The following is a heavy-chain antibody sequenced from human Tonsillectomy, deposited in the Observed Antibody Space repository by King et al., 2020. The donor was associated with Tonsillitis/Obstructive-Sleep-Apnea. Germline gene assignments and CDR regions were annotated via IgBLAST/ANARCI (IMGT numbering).Heavy chain of an antibody. CDR1: GYSFTTYW. V-gene: IGHV5-51*01. D-gene: IGHD3-3*01. CDR2: IYPGDSDT. CDR3: ARLDYDFWSGYKGGGDYYYYYMDV. J-gene: IGHJ6*03. Sequence: QLVQSGAEVKKPGESLKISCKGSGYSFTTYWIGWVRQMPGKGLEWIGIIYPGDSDTRYSPSFQGHVTISADKAIRTAYLQWSSLKASDTAMYYFARLDYDFWSGYKGGGDYYYYYMDVWGKGTTVTVSS.